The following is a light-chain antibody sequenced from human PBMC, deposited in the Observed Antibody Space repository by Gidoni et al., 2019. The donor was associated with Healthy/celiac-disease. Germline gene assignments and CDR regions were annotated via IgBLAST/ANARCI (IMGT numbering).Light chain of an antibody. V-gene: IGKV2-28*01. CDR3: MQDIQTPPWT. CDR2: LGS. Sequence: DICITQYPLSLPVTPGEPASISCRSSQSLRHSNGYNYLEWYLQKQGQSPQLLIYLGSNRASGVPDRLSGSGSGTDFIMKISRVEDEDVGVYYCMQDIQTPPWTFGQGTKVEIK. CDR1: QSLRHSNGYNY. J-gene: IGKJ1*01.